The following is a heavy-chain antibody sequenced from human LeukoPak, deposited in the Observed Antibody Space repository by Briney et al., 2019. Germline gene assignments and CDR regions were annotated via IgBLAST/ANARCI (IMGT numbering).Heavy chain of an antibody. Sequence: SETLSLTCTVSGGSISDYSWNWIRQPAGKRLEWIGRLYNSVNTNYNPSLKSRVTMSIDTSQSQFSLKLTSVTAADTAVYYCARSYLSRAWSFHSWGRGTVVTVSS. CDR2: LYNSVNT. V-gene: IGHV4-4*07. CDR1: GGSISDYS. D-gene: IGHD6-19*01. J-gene: IGHJ4*02. CDR3: ARSYLSRAWSFHS.